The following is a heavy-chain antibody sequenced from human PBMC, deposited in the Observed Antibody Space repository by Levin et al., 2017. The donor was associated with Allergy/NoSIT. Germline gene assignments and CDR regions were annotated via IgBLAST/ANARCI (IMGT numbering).Heavy chain of an antibody. Sequence: GGSLRLSCAASGFTFTTYAMHWVRQAPGKGLEYVSAISSNGGTTYYANSVKGRFTISRDTSKNTLYLQMGSLRAEDMAVYYCARRYCSSTSCPYYFDYWGQGTLVTVSS. CDR3: ARRYCSSTSCPYYFDY. J-gene: IGHJ4*02. CDR2: ISSNGGTT. D-gene: IGHD2-2*01. CDR1: GFTFTTYA. V-gene: IGHV3-64*01.